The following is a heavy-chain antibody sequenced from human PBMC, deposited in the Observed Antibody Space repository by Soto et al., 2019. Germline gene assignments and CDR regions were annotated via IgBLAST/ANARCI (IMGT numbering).Heavy chain of an antibody. D-gene: IGHD3-22*01. V-gene: IGHV3-30-3*01. CDR2: ISFDGTNK. Sequence: GGSLRLSCAASGFTISGYAMHWVRQAPGKGLEWVAVISFDGTNKYHADSVKGRFTISRDNSKNTLYLQMNSLRAEDTAVYYCARSFHGRGYIWGAMDVWGQGTTVTVSS. CDR3: ARSFHGRGYIWGAMDV. CDR1: GFTISGYA. J-gene: IGHJ6*02.